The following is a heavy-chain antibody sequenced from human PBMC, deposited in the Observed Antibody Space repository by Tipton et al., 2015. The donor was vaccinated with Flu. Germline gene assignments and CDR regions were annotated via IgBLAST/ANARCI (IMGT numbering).Heavy chain of an antibody. J-gene: IGHJ4*02. Sequence: TLSLTCSVSGDSIGSDYYWGWIRQPPGKGLEWIGNIYKTGSTYYNPSLKSRVTISVDTSKNQFSLKLSSVTAADTAVYYCARHRGYSGPFDYWGQGTLVTVSS. CDR2: IYKTGST. V-gene: IGHV4-38-2*01. CDR1: GDSIGSDYY. CDR3: ARHRGYSGPFDY. D-gene: IGHD5-12*01.